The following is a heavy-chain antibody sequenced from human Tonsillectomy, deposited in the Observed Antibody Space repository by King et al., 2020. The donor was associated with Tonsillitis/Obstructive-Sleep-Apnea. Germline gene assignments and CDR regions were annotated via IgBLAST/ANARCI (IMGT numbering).Heavy chain of an antibody. CDR1: GNIFTSYA. V-gene: IGHV7-4-1*02. CDR2: INTNTGNP. CDR3: ARDDSWSSTNWNGGAVDI. Sequence: VQLVQSGPELKKPGASVKVSCKASGNIFTSYAMNWVRQAPGQGLEWMGWINTNTGNPTYAQGFTGRFVFSLDTSVSTAYLQISSLKAEDTAVYYCARDDSWSSTNWNGGAVDIWGQGTMVTVSA. D-gene: IGHD2-2*01. J-gene: IGHJ3*02.